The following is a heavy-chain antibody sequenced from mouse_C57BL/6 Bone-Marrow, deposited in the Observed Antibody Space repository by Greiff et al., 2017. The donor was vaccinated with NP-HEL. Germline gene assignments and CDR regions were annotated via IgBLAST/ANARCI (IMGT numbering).Heavy chain of an antibody. J-gene: IGHJ2*01. D-gene: IGHD1-1*01. CDR2: YPGSGNTY. Sequence: VQLQQSGPELVKPGASVKMSCKASGYTFTDYYMHWVKQKPGKGLEWIGEIYPGSGNTYYNEKFKGKATLTADTSSSTAYMQLSSLTSEDSAVYFCARETTVVPREDYWGQGTTLTVSS. CDR1: YTFTDYYM. V-gene: IGHV1-83*01. CDR3: RETTVVPREDY.